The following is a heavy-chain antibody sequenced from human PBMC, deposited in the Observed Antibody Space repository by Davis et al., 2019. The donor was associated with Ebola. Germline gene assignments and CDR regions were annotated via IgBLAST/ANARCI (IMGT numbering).Heavy chain of an antibody. D-gene: IGHD1-26*01. V-gene: IGHV1-18*01. Sequence: ASVKVSCKASGYTFTSYGISWVRQAPGQGLEWMGWISAYNGNTNYAQKLQGRVTMTTDTSTSTAYMELRSLRSDDTAVYYCAKHPTLVVGATGYYYYGMDVWGQGTTVTVSS. CDR1: GYTFTSYG. J-gene: IGHJ6*02. CDR2: ISAYNGNT. CDR3: AKHPTLVVGATGYYYYGMDV.